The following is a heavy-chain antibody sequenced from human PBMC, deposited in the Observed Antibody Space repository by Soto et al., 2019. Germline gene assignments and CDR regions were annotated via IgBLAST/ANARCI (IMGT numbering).Heavy chain of an antibody. J-gene: IGHJ4*02. Sequence: GGSLRLSCAASGFTFSSYGIHWVRQAPGKGLEWVAVIWYDGSNKYYADSVKGRFTISRDNSKNTLYLQMNSLRAEDTAVYYCARDYSSSWLDYWGQGTLVTVSS. V-gene: IGHV3-33*01. CDR2: IWYDGSNK. CDR3: ARDYSSSWLDY. D-gene: IGHD6-13*01. CDR1: GFTFSSYG.